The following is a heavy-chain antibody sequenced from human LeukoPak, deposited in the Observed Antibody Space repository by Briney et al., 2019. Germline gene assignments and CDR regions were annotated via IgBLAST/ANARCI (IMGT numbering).Heavy chain of an antibody. D-gene: IGHD2-2*01. J-gene: IGHJ4*02. CDR1: GYTFTGSY. CDR2: TNPSTGGT. V-gene: IGHV1-2*02. CDR3: ARGGAFCSITTCHEFDH. Sequence: GASVKVSCKTSGYTFTGSYLHWVRQVPGQGLEWMGWTNPSTGGTKSAQQFEGRVTMTRDTSNTTGYLELRSLRLDDTATYYCARGGAFCSITTCHEFDHWDQGTLVIVSS.